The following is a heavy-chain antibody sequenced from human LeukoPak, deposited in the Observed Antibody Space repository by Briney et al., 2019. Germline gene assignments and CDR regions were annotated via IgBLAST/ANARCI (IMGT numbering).Heavy chain of an antibody. CDR1: GGSIGSYY. D-gene: IGHD3-22*01. CDR2: IYYSGST. V-gene: IGHV4-59*01. CDR3: ARTYYDSSGYYYASYYFDY. Sequence: SETLSLTCTVSGGSIGSYYWSWIRQPPGKGLEWIGYIYYSGSTNYNPSLKSRVTISVDTSKNQFSLKLSSVTAADTAVYYCARTYYDSSGYYYASYYFDYWGQGTLVTVSS. J-gene: IGHJ4*02.